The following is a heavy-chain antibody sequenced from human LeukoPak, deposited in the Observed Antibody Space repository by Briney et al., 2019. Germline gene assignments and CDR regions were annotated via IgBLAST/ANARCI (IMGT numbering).Heavy chain of an antibody. Sequence: AGSLTLSCAASGFTVSSYVMSWVRQAPGKGLEWVSATSGSGTSTFYADSMTGRFTISRDNSKNRLFLQMNSLRAEDTAVYYCVKGWNSSGWFLNYWGHGNLVSVSS. CDR1: GFTVSSYV. V-gene: IGHV3-23*01. CDR2: TSGSGTST. J-gene: IGHJ4*01. CDR3: VKGWNSSGWFLNY. D-gene: IGHD6-19*01.